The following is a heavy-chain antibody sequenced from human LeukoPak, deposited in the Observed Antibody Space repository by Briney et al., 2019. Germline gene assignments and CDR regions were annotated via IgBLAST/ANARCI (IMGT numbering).Heavy chain of an antibody. Sequence: GGSLRLSCEASGFTFSAYAMTWVRQAPGKGLEWVSSIGSDNKPHYSESVKGRFAISRDNSKNTLYLQMSSLRAEDTAVYYCVKDPRGIAVAGIDYWGQGTLVTVSS. CDR3: VKDPRGIAVAGIDY. J-gene: IGHJ4*02. V-gene: IGHV3-23*01. CDR1: GFTFSAYA. CDR2: IGSDNKP. D-gene: IGHD6-19*01.